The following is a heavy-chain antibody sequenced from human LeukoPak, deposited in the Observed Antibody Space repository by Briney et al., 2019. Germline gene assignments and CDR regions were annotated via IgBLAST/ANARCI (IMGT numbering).Heavy chain of an antibody. D-gene: IGHD6-6*01. CDR2: IYWDDDK. J-gene: IGHJ4*02. V-gene: IGHV2-5*02. CDR3: AFSKYSRSDFDS. Sequence: SGPTLLKPTQTLTLTYTFSGFSLSTNDVGVGWIRQPPGEALEWLALIYWDDDKRYSPSQKSRLTITKDTSKNQVVLTMANMDPADTATYYCAFSKYSRSDFDSWGQGTLVTLSS. CDR1: GFSLSTNDVG.